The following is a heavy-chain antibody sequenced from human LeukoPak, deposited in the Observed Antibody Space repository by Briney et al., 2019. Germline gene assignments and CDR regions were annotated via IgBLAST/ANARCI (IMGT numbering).Heavy chain of an antibody. V-gene: IGHV4-61*01. D-gene: IGHD5-18*01. CDR2: VYNSGTT. CDR1: GGSVSSGSYY. Sequence: SETLSLTCTVSGGSVSSGSYYWSWIRQSPGTRLEWIGYVYNSGTTNYNPSFRSRLTMSVDTSKNQFSLKLSSVTAADTAVYYCARGAVVNGLDVWGQGTTVTVSS. CDR3: ARGAVVNGLDV. J-gene: IGHJ6*02.